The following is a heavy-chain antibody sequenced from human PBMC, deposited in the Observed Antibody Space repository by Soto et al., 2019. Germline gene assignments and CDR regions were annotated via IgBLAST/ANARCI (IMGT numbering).Heavy chain of an antibody. CDR1: GFSCNTYS. D-gene: IGHD6-19*01. V-gene: IGHV3-48*02. CDR2: ISSSSGTI. CDR3: VRGEMAVAAFYTMDV. J-gene: IGHJ6*02. Sequence: GGSLRLSCAASGFSCNTYSMNWVRQAPGKGLEWVSYISSSSGTIYYGDSVKGRYTISRDNAKKSLYLQMNSLRDEDTAVYYCVRGEMAVAAFYTMDVWGQGTTVTVSS.